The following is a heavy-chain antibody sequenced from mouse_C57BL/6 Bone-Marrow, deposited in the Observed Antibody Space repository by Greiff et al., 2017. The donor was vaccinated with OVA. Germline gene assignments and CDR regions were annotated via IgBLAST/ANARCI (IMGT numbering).Heavy chain of an antibody. V-gene: IGHV5-9-1*02. CDR1: GFTFSSYA. J-gene: IGHJ3*01. CDR3: TRPSPGFAY. Sequence: EVKLQESGEGLVKPGGSLKLSCAASGFTFSSYAMSWVRQTPEKRLEWVAYISSGGDYIYYADTVKGRFTISRDNARNTLYLQISSLKSEDTAMYYCTRPSPGFAYWGQGTLVTVSA. CDR2: ISSGGDYI.